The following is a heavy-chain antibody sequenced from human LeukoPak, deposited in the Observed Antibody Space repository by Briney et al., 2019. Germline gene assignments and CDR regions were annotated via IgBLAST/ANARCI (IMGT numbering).Heavy chain of an antibody. Sequence: PGGSLRLSCTASGFTFSSYEMNWVRQAPGKGLEWVSYISRSGSTIYYADSVKGRFTISRDNAKNSLHLQMNSLRAEDTAFYYCAMCGSHYFVNYWGQGTLVTVSS. D-gene: IGHD1-26*01. J-gene: IGHJ4*02. CDR1: GFTFSSYE. CDR2: ISRSGSTI. V-gene: IGHV3-48*03. CDR3: AMCGSHYFVNY.